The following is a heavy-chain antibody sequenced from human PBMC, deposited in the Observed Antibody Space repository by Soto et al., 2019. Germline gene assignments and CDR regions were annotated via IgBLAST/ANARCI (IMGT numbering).Heavy chain of an antibody. Sequence: QVQLVQSGAEVKKPESSVKVSCKAPGGTFSTYAISWVRQAPGQGLEWMGGIIPMFGTANYAQRFQDRVTITADESTNTVYRALSSLRSEDTAVYFCASGLQLWLRRINNGYSGWGQGTLVTVSS. V-gene: IGHV1-69*12. CDR2: IIPMFGTA. CDR3: ASGLQLWLRRINNGYSG. J-gene: IGHJ4*02. CDR1: GGTFSTYA. D-gene: IGHD5-12*01.